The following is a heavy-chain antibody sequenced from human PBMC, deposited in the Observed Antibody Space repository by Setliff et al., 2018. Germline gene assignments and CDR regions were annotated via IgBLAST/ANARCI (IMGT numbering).Heavy chain of an antibody. Sequence: SVKVSCKASGRTFNNYPISWVRQAPGQGLEWMGGIIPMFRTGKYAQKFQGRVTITANEPTSTAYMALTSHRLEDTAVYYCARGKMDVVEVAGKYCVMDAWGQGTTVTVSS. CDR2: IIPMFRTG. J-gene: IGHJ6*01. V-gene: IGHV1-69*01. CDR1: GRTFNNYP. CDR3: ARGKMDVVEVAGKYCVMDA. D-gene: IGHD6-19*01.